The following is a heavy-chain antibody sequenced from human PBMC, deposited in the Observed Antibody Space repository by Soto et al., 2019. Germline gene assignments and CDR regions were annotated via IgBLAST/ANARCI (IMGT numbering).Heavy chain of an antibody. CDR2: IIPIFGTA. J-gene: IGHJ4*02. D-gene: IGHD2-15*01. V-gene: IGHV1-69*13. CDR1: GGTFSSYA. Sequence: SVKVSCKAPGGTFSSYAISWVRQAPGQGLEWMGGIIPIFGTANYAQKFQGRVTITADESTSTAYMELSSLRSEDTAVYYCARATPRYCSGGSCYARGPLDYWGQGTLVTVSS. CDR3: ARATPRYCSGGSCYARGPLDY.